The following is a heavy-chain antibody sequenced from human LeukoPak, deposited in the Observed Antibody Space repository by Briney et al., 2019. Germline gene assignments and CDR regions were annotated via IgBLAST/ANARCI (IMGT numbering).Heavy chain of an antibody. Sequence: ASVKVSCKASGYTFTSYGISWVRQAPGQGLEWMGWISAYNGNTNYAQKLQGRVTMTTDTSTSTAYMELRSLRSDDTAVYYCARDRSDFWSGYYSGGEFDYWGQGTLVTVSS. CDR1: GYTFTSYG. D-gene: IGHD3-3*01. J-gene: IGHJ4*02. CDR3: ARDRSDFWSGYYSGGEFDY. CDR2: ISAYNGNT. V-gene: IGHV1-18*01.